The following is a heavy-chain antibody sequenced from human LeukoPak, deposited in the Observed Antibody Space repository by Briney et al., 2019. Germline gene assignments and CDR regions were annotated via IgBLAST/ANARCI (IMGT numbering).Heavy chain of an antibody. Sequence: GGSLRLSCAASGFTFSTYWMHWVRQAPGKGLLWVSRINSDGSSATYADSVKGRFTISRDISKNTLYLQMNSLRAEDTAVYYCARRAYNWGAFDIWGHGTMVTVSS. CDR2: INSDGSSA. D-gene: IGHD5-24*01. J-gene: IGHJ3*02. CDR1: GFTFSTYW. V-gene: IGHV3-74*01. CDR3: ARRAYNWGAFDI.